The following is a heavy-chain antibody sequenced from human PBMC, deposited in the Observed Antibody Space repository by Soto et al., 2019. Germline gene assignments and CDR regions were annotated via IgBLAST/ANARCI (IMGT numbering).Heavy chain of an antibody. Sequence: PGESLKISCEGSGYSFASYWIGWVRQMPGKGLEWMGIIYPGDSDTKYSPSFQGQVTISADKSISAAYLQWSSLRTSDSAMYFCARQLVGENDYWGQGTLVTVSS. J-gene: IGHJ4*02. CDR1: GYSFASYW. CDR2: IYPGDSDT. V-gene: IGHV5-51*01. CDR3: ARQLVGENDY.